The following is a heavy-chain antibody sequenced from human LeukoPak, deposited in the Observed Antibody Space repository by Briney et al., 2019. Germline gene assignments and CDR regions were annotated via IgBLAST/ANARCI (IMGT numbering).Heavy chain of an antibody. CDR1: GGSFSGYY. D-gene: IGHD3-3*01. Sequence: PSETLSLTCAVYGGSFSGYYWSWIRQPPGKGLEWIGEINHSGSTNYNPPLKSRVTISVDTSKNKFSLKLSSVTAADTAVYYCARGNDFWSGYRDFDYWGQGTLVTVPS. CDR2: INHSGST. J-gene: IGHJ4*02. V-gene: IGHV4-34*01. CDR3: ARGNDFWSGYRDFDY.